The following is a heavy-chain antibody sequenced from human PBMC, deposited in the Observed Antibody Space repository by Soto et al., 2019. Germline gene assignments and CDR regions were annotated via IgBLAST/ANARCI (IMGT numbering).Heavy chain of an antibody. Sequence: QVQLQESGPGLVKPSETLSLTCTVSGGSVSSGTYYWSWIRQPPGKGLEWIGYIYYSGSTNYNPSLKSRVTISIDTSKNQFSLKLSSVTAADTAVYYCARQIRWPGGLFDYRGQGTLVTVSS. D-gene: IGHD4-17*01. V-gene: IGHV4-61*01. CDR3: ARQIRWPGGLFDY. J-gene: IGHJ4*02. CDR1: GGSVSSGTYY. CDR2: IYYSGST.